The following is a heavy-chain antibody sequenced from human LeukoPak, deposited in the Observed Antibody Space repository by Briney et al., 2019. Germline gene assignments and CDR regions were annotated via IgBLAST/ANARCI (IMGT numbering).Heavy chain of an antibody. CDR2: IYYSGST. CDR3: ARLCVVGATDAFDI. V-gene: IGHV4-39*01. Sequence: SETLSLTCTVSGGSISNYYWGWIRQPPGKGLEWIGSIYYSGSTYYNPSLKSRVTISVDTSKNQFSLKLSSVTAADTAVYYCARLCVVGATDAFDIWGQGTMVTVSS. J-gene: IGHJ3*02. CDR1: GGSISNYY. D-gene: IGHD1-26*01.